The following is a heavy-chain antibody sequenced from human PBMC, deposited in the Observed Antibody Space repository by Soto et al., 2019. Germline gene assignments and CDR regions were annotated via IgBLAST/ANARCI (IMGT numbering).Heavy chain of an antibody. V-gene: IGHV6-1*01. Sequence: SQTLSFTCVISGDRVFSSSVTWNWFRQSPSRGLEWLGRTYYRSKWYNDYAESVKSRITINPDTSKNQFSLHLNSVTPEDTAVYYCVRLIGNSWLDFWGQGTLVTVSS. CDR2: TYYRSKWYN. CDR1: GDRVFSSSVT. CDR3: VRLIGNSWLDF. D-gene: IGHD1-26*01. J-gene: IGHJ5*01.